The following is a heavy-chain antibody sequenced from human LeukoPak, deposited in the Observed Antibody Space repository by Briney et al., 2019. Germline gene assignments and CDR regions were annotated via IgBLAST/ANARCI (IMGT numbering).Heavy chain of an antibody. CDR3: TKAASGSSSVNWFDP. CDR2: MNPGSDYT. D-gene: IGHD6-6*01. J-gene: IGHJ5*02. V-gene: IGHV1-46*01. CDR1: GYSFINYY. Sequence: ASVKVSCMASGYSFINYYIHWVRQAPGQGLEWMGVMNPGSDYTTYARKFQGRVTMTNDTSTSTVYMELSSLKSEDTAVYYCTKAASGSSSVNWFDPWGQGTLVTVSS.